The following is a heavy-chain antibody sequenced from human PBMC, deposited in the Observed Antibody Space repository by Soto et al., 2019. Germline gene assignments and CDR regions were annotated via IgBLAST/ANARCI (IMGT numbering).Heavy chain of an antibody. J-gene: IGHJ1*01. V-gene: IGHV3-23*01. Sequence: PGGSVRRSCAASGFTFSTYARAWVRLTPGKGLEGVSGVSGSGLNTDYADRVKGRLYIARDNCKNTVSLHMTSLRAKETALFYYAKDRPRGTDGNFFYYWGQGTPVTVSS. CDR2: VSGSGLNT. CDR1: GFTFSTYA. CDR3: AKDRPRGTDGNFFYY. D-gene: IGHD3-10*01.